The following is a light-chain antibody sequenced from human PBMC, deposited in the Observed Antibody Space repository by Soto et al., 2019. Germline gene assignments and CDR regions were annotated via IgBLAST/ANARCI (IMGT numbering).Light chain of an antibody. Sequence: QSVLTQPPSVSGAPGQRVTISCTGSSSNIGAGYDVHWYQQLPGTAPKLLIYGNSNRPSGVPDRFSGSKSGPSASLAITGLHAEDEADYYCQSYDSSLSALFGGGTQLTVL. J-gene: IGLJ3*02. V-gene: IGLV1-40*01. CDR1: SSNIGAGYD. CDR2: GNS. CDR3: QSYDSSLSAL.